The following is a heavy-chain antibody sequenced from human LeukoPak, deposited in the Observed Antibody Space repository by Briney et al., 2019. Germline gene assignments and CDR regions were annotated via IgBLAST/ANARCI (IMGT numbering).Heavy chain of an antibody. CDR2: MNPNSGNT. CDR3: ARGLSSGWYLSQDY. CDR1: GYTFTGYY. J-gene: IGHJ4*02. V-gene: IGHV1-8*02. Sequence: ASVKVSCKASGYTFTGYYMHWVRQAPGQGLEWMGWMNPNSGNTGYAQKFQGRVTMTRNTSISTAYMELSSLRSEDTAVYYCARGLSSGWYLSQDYWGQGTLVTVSS. D-gene: IGHD6-19*01.